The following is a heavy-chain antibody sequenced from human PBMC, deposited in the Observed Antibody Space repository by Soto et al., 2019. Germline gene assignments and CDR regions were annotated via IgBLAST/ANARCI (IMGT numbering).Heavy chain of an antibody. J-gene: IGHJ6*02. Sequence: GPTLVNPTQTLTLTCTFSGFSLSTSGVGVGWIRQPPGKALEWLALIYWDDDKRYSPSLKSRLTITKDTSKNQVVLTMTNMDPVDTATYYCAHSRCGGDCLQSYSSHYYYGMDVWGQGTTVTVSS. CDR3: AHSRCGGDCLQSYSSHYYYGMDV. V-gene: IGHV2-5*02. CDR1: GFSLSTSGVG. D-gene: IGHD2-21*02. CDR2: IYWDDDK.